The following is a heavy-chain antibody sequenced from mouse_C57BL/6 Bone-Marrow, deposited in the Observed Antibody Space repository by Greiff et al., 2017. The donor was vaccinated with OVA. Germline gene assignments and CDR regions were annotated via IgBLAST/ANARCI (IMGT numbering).Heavy chain of an antibody. CDR3: ARDGPLAY. D-gene: IGHD2-3*01. CDR1: GFSLTSYG. CDR2: IWSGGST. V-gene: IGHV2-2*01. J-gene: IGHJ3*01. Sequence: VQLVESGPGLVQPSQSLSITCTVSGFSLTSYGVHWVRQSPGKGLEWLGVIWSGGSTDYNAAFISRLSISKDNSKSQVFFKMHSLQADDTAIYYCARDGPLAYWGQGTLVTVSA.